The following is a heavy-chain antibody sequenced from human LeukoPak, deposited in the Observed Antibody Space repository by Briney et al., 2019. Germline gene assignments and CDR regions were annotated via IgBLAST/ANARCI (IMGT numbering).Heavy chain of an antibody. CDR3: ARDLRYLPY. J-gene: IGHJ4*02. V-gene: IGHV3-48*04. D-gene: IGHD4-17*01. CDR1: GFTFSSYS. CDR2: ISSSSSTI. Sequence: GGSLRLSCAASGFTFSSYSMNWVRQAPGKGLEWVSYISSSSSTIYYADSVKGRFTISRDNAKNSLYLQMNSLRAEDTAVYYCARDLRYLPYWGQGTLVTVSS.